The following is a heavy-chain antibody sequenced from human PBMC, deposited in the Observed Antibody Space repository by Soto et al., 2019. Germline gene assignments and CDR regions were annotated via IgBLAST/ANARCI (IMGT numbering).Heavy chain of an antibody. CDR1: GGSFSGYY. D-gene: IGHD1-26*01. J-gene: IGHJ4*02. V-gene: IGHV4-34*01. CDR3: ARGGYGGRPMTPRKKATGPAERGRNPYYFDY. CDR2: INHSGST. Sequence: PSETLSLTCAVYGGSFSGYYRSWIRQPPGKGLEWIGEINHSGSTNYNPSLKSRVTISVDTSKNQFSLKLSSVTAADMAVYYCARGGYGGRPMTPRKKATGPAERGRNPYYFDYWGQGTLVTVSS.